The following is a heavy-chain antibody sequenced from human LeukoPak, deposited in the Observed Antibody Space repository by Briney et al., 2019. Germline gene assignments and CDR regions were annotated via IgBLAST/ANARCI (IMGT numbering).Heavy chain of an antibody. CDR3: ARGGPASQYNWFDP. Sequence: PGGSLRLSCAASGFTFSSYSMNWVRQAPGEGLEWVSSISSSSSYIYYADSVKGRFTISRDNAKNSLYLQMNSLRAEDTAVYYCARGGPASQYNWFDPWGQGTLVTVSS. J-gene: IGHJ5*02. D-gene: IGHD2-15*01. V-gene: IGHV3-21*01. CDR1: GFTFSSYS. CDR2: ISSSSSYI.